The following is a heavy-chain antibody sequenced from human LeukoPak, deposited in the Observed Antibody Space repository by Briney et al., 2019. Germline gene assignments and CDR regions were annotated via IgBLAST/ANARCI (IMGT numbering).Heavy chain of an antibody. D-gene: IGHD4-23*01. J-gene: IGHJ4*02. CDR2: MSSSSGYI. V-gene: IGHV3-21*01. CDR1: GFTFSSYS. Sequence: GGSLRLSCAASGFTFSSYSMNWVRQAPGKGLEWVSSMSSSSGYIYYADSVKGRFTISRDNAKNSLYLQMNNLRAEDTAVYCCARSTSVDYYFDYWGQGTLVTVSS. CDR3: ARSTSVDYYFDY.